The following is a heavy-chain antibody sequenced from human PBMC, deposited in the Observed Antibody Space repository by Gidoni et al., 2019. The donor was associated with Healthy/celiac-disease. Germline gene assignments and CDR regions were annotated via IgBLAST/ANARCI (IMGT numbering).Heavy chain of an antibody. CDR1: GFTFSSYG. V-gene: IGHV3-33*01. CDR3: AREITMIVVANTGAFDI. J-gene: IGHJ3*02. Sequence: VVQPGRSLRLSCAASGFTFSSYGMHWVRQAPGKGLEWVAVIWYDGSNKYYADSVKGRFTISRDNSKNTLYLQMNSLRAEDTAVYYCAREITMIVVANTGAFDIWGQGTMVTVSS. D-gene: IGHD3-22*01. CDR2: IWYDGSNK.